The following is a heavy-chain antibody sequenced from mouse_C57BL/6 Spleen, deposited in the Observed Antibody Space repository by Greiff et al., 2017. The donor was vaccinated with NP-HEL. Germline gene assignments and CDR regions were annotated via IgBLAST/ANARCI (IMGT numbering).Heavy chain of an antibody. Sequence: QVHVKQPGAELVRPGTSVKLSCKASGYTFTSYWMHWVKQRPGQGLEWIGVIDPSDSYTNYNQKFKGKATLTVDTSSSTAYMQLSSLTSEDSAVYYCARDWDGDYWYFDVWGTGTTVTVSS. D-gene: IGHD4-1*01. J-gene: IGHJ1*03. V-gene: IGHV1-59*01. CDR3: ARDWDGDYWYFDV. CDR2: IDPSDSYT. CDR1: GYTFTSYW.